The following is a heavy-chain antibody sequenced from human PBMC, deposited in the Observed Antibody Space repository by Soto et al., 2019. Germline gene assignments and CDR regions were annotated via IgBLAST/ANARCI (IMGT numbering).Heavy chain of an antibody. CDR1: GFTFSSYA. D-gene: IGHD2-21*01. V-gene: IGHV3-30-3*01. J-gene: IGHJ6*01. CDR3: AREGRIHYGMDV. Sequence: QVQVVESGGGVVQPGRSLRLSCAASGFTFSSYAMHWVRQAPGKGLEWVAFISYDGSNKYYADSVKGRFTISRDNSKNPLYLEMISLRPEDTAVYYWAREGRIHYGMDVWGQGTTVTGSS. CDR2: ISYDGSNK.